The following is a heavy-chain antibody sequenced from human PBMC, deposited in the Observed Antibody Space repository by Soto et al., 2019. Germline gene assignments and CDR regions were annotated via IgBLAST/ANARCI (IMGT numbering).Heavy chain of an antibody. J-gene: IGHJ4*02. V-gene: IGHV1-69*13. D-gene: IGHD6-6*01. CDR3: ARKYRTEYYFDY. CDR2: IIPIFGTA. CDR1: GGTFSSYA. Sequence: SVKVSCKASGGTFSSYAISWVRQAPGQGLEWMGGIIPIFGTANYAQKFQGRVTITADESTSTAYMELSSLRSEDTAVYYCARKYRTEYYFDYWGQGTLVTVSS.